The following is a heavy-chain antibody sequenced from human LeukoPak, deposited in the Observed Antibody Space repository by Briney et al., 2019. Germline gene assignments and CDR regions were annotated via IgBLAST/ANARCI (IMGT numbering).Heavy chain of an antibody. D-gene: IGHD1-26*01. Sequence: APVKVSCKASGYTFTGYYMHWVRQAPGQGLEWMGRINPNSGGTNYAQKFQGRVTMTRDTSISTAYMELSRLRSDDTAVYYCASSRVGAQYDFDYWGQGTLVTVSS. J-gene: IGHJ4*02. CDR1: GYTFTGYY. CDR3: ASSRVGAQYDFDY. V-gene: IGHV1-2*06. CDR2: INPNSGGT.